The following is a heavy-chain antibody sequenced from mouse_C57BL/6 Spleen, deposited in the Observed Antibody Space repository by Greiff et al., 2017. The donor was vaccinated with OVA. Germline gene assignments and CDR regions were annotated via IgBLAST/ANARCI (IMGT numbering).Heavy chain of an antibody. CDR1: GFTFTDYY. V-gene: IGHV7-3*01. D-gene: IGHD2-4*01. CDR2: LRNKANGYTT. Sequence: EVQLVESGGGLVQPGGSLSLSCAASGFTFTDYYMSWVRQPPGKALEWLGFLRNKANGYTTEYSASVKGRFTISRDNSQSILYLQMNALRAEDSATYYCARYAYDYDECAYWGQGTLVTVSA. J-gene: IGHJ3*01. CDR3: ARYAYDYDECAY.